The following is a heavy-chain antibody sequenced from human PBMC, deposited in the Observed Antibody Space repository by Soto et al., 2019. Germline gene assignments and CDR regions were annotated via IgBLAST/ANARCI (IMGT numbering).Heavy chain of an antibody. CDR1: GYTXTSYF. CDR3: ARQLDILTGFHDAFDI. CDR2: INPSYGTT. Sequence: ASVKVSCKASGYTXTSYFIHWVRQAPGQGLEWMGIINPSYGTTTYAQKFQGRVTMTRDTSTSTVYMELSSLRSEDTAMYYCARQLDILTGFHDAFDIWGQGTMVTVSS. D-gene: IGHD3-9*01. J-gene: IGHJ3*02. V-gene: IGHV1-46*01.